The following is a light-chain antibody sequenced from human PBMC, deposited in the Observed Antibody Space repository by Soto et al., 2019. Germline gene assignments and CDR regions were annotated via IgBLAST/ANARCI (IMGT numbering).Light chain of an antibody. Sequence: DIPMTQSPSSLSASVGDRVTITCRASQVISNYLAWYQQKPGKVPKLLIYAASTLQSGVPSRFSGSGSGTDFTLTISSLQPEDVATYYCQKYNYSPKTFGPGTKVDIK. CDR3: QKYNYSPKT. J-gene: IGKJ3*01. CDR1: QVISNY. V-gene: IGKV1-27*01. CDR2: AAS.